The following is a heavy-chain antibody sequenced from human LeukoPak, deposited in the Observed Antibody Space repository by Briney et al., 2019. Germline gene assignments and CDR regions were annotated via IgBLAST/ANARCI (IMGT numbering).Heavy chain of an antibody. V-gene: IGHV3-23*01. CDR1: GFTFSSYA. J-gene: IGHJ4*02. CDR2: ISGSGGST. CDR3: AKDLTHYDILTGVLDY. Sequence: PGGSLRLSCAASGFTFSSYAMSWVRQAPGKGLEWVSAISGSGGSTYYADSVKGRFTISRDNSKNTLYLQMNSLRAEDTAVYYCAKDLTHYDILTGVLDYWGQGTLVTVSS. D-gene: IGHD3-9*01.